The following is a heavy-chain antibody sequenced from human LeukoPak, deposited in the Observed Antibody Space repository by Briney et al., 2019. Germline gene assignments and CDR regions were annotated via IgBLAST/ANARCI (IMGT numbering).Heavy chain of an antibody. Sequence: ASVKVSCKASGYTFTSYHIHWVRQAPGQGLEWMGIINPSGGSTSYAQKFQGRVTMTRDMSTSTVYMELSSLRSEDTAVYYCASINYDSSGYWGFDPWGQGTLVTVSS. D-gene: IGHD3-22*01. V-gene: IGHV1-46*03. CDR3: ASINYDSSGYWGFDP. CDR2: INPSGGST. CDR1: GYTFTSYH. J-gene: IGHJ5*02.